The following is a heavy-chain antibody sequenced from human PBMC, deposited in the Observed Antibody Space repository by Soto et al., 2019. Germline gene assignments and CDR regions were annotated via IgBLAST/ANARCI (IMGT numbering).Heavy chain of an antibody. V-gene: IGHV4-39*01. J-gene: IGHJ4*02. CDR2: IYYSGGT. CDR3: TRPGGAPYYDFWSGPHTRPHY. CDR1: GGSISSSSYY. D-gene: IGHD3-3*01. Sequence: QLQLQESGPGLVKPSETLSLTCTVSGGSISSSSYYWGWIRQPPGKGLEWIGSIYYSGGTYYNPSPKSPVTISVDTSKNQSSLKLTYVTATATAMYYCTRPGGAPYYDFWSGPHTRPHYWGQGTLVTVSS.